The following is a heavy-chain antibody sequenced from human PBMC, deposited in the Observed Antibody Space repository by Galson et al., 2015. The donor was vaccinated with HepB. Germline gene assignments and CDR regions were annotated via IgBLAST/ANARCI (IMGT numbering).Heavy chain of an antibody. CDR3: AKVLERGVTGTGGNLDH. CDR1: GFIFGDYG. CDR2: ISGSGGKA. V-gene: IGHV3-23*01. D-gene: IGHD2-21*02. Sequence: SLRLSCAGSGFIFGDYGMSWVRQAPGKGLEWVSAISGSGGKAYYADSVKGRFTISRDNSKNTLNLQVNSLRAEDTAVYYCAKVLERGVTGTGGNLDHGGQGTLVTVSS. J-gene: IGHJ4*02.